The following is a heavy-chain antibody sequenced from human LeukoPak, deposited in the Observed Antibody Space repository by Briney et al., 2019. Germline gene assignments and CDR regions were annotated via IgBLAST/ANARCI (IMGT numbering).Heavy chain of an antibody. CDR1: GFTFSSYE. D-gene: IGHD6-13*01. CDR2: ISSGAATI. J-gene: IGHJ4*02. CDR3: ARVGVLSSSWLLY. V-gene: IGHV3-48*03. Sequence: GGSLRLSCAASGFTFSSYEMNWVRQAPGKGLEWVSSISSGAATIYYADSVKGRFTISRDNAKNSLYLQMNSLRAADTAVYYRARVGVLSSSWLLYWGQGTLVTVSS.